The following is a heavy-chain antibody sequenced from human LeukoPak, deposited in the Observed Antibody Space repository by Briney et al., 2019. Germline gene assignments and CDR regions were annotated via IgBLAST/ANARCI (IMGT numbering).Heavy chain of an antibody. CDR1: GFTFSSYE. CDR3: ARGLIAAPIGY. J-gene: IGHJ4*02. V-gene: IGHV3-48*03. D-gene: IGHD6-6*01. CDR2: ISSSGSTI. Sequence: PGGSLRLSCAASGFTFSSYEMNWVRQAPGKGLEWVSYISSSGSTIYYADSVKGRFTISRDNAKNSLYLQMNSLRAEDTAVYYCARGLIAAPIGYWGQGTLVTVSS.